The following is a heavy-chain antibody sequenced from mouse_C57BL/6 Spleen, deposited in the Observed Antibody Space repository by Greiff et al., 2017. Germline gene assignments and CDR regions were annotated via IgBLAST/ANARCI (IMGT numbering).Heavy chain of an antibody. Sequence: QVQLQQPGAELVRPGSSVKLSCKASGYTFTSYWMHWVKQRPIQGLEWIGNIDPSDSETHYNQKFKDKATLTVDKSSSTAYMQLSSLTSEDSAVYYCARSPLYGSLFDYWGQGTTRTVSS. D-gene: IGHD2-2*01. CDR2: IDPSDSET. V-gene: IGHV1-52*01. CDR3: ARSPLYGSLFDY. CDR1: GYTFTSYW. J-gene: IGHJ2*01.